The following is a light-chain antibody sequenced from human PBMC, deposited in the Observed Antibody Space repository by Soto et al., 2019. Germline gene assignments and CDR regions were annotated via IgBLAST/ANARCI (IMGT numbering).Light chain of an antibody. V-gene: IGKV3-20*01. CDR1: QSVTSNY. CDR2: DTS. J-gene: IGKJ1*01. CDR3: QQYGASPQT. Sequence: EIVLTQSPGTLSLSPGERATLSCRASQSVTSNYLAWYQQKPGRAPGLLIYDTSTRASGVPDRFSGSGSGTEFTRTISRLEPEDFAVYYCQQYGASPQTFGQGTKVDFK.